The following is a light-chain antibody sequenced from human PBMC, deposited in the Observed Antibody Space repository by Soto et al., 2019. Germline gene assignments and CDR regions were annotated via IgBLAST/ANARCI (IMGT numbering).Light chain of an antibody. CDR3: CSYAGSYTYV. CDR1: SSDVGDYNY. Sequence: QSVLTQPRSVSGSPGQSVTISCTGTSSDVGDYNYVSWYQQHPGKAPKLMIYDVSKRPSGVPDRFSGSKSGNTASLTISGLQADDEADYYCCSYAGSYTYVFGTGTKV. J-gene: IGLJ1*01. V-gene: IGLV2-11*01. CDR2: DVS.